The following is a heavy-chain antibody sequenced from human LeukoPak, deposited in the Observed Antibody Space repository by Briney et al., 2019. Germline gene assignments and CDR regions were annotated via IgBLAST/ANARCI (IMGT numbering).Heavy chain of an antibody. CDR2: INHSGST. Sequence: SETLSLTCAVYGGSFSGYYWSWIRQPPGKGLEWIGEINHSGSTNYNPSLKSRVTISVDTSKNQFSLKLSSVTAADTAVYYCARYSSSDALDYWGQGTLVTVSS. J-gene: IGHJ4*02. V-gene: IGHV4-34*01. CDR1: GGSFSGYY. CDR3: ARYSSSDALDY. D-gene: IGHD6-6*01.